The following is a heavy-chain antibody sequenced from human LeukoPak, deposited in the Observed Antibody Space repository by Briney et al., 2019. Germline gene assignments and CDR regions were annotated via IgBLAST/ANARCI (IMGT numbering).Heavy chain of an antibody. Sequence: SETLSLTCTVSGGSISSYYWSWIRQPPGKGLEWIGYIYYSGSTNYNPSLKSRVTISVDTSKNQFSLKLSSVTAADTAVYYCAREAYYDFWSGRNWFDPWGQGTLVTVSS. V-gene: IGHV4-59*01. D-gene: IGHD3-3*01. CDR3: AREAYYDFWSGRNWFDP. J-gene: IGHJ5*02. CDR2: IYYSGST. CDR1: GGSISSYY.